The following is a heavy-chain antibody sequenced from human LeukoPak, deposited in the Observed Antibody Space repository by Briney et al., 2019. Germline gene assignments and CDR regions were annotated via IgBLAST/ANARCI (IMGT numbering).Heavy chain of an antibody. Sequence: GGSLRLSCAASGFTFSSYSMNWVRQAPGKGLEWVSSISSSSSYIYYADSVKGRFTISRDNSKNTLYLQMNSLRAEDTAVYYCAREMDYALDYWGQGTLVTVSS. J-gene: IGHJ4*02. V-gene: IGHV3-21*01. CDR2: ISSSSSYI. CDR3: AREMDYALDY. D-gene: IGHD4-17*01. CDR1: GFTFSSYS.